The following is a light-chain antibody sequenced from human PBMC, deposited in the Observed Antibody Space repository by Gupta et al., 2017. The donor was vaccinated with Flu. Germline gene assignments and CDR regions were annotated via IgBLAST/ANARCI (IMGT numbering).Light chain of an antibody. Sequence: EIVFTQSTDTLSLSPGERATLSCRASQSVSSYLAWYQQQPGQAPRLLIYDASNRATGIPARFSGSGAWTNFTLTISSLEPEDVAVDYCQQRSNWPPRYTFGQGTKLEIK. CDR2: DAS. CDR3: QQRSNWPPRYT. CDR1: QSVSSY. J-gene: IGKJ2*01. V-gene: IGKV3-11*01.